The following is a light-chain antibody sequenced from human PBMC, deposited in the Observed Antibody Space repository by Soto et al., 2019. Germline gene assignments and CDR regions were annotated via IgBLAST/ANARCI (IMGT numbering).Light chain of an antibody. CDR1: SSDVGGYNY. CDR2: EVG. J-gene: IGLJ2*01. CDR3: SSFAGSNTV. Sequence: QSALTQPPSASGSPGQSVTISCTGTSSDVGGYNYVSWYQHHPGKGPKLMIYEVGKRTSGVPDRFSGSKSGNTASLTVAGLQAEDEAEYYCSSFAGSNTVFGGGTKLTVL. V-gene: IGLV2-8*01.